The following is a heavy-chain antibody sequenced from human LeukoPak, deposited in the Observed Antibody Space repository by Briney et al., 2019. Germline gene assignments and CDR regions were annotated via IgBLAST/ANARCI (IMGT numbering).Heavy chain of an antibody. CDR3: ARALYSGSYFSPNNWFDP. J-gene: IGHJ5*02. D-gene: IGHD1-26*01. V-gene: IGHV1-69*04. CDR1: GCTFSSYA. CDR2: FVPIFGRA. Sequence: AVKVCCKSSGCTFSSYAINMMRQAPGQGLEWMGSFVPIFGRANYAQKFQGRVTITADKSTSTAYMELSSLRSEDTAVYYCARALYSGSYFSPNNWFDPWGQGTLVTVSS.